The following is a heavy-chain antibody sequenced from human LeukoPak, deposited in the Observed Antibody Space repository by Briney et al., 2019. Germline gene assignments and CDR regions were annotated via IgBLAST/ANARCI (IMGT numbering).Heavy chain of an antibody. Sequence: PSETLSLTSTVSGGTIITYYWSWIRQPPGQGLKGLAFTHSSGNTGYNPSLKSRVNLSLDTSKNHFSLKVTSMTAADTGVYYCARSLPGAIGAADLWGEGTLVTVSS. CDR2: THSSGNT. V-gene: IGHV4-59*01. D-gene: IGHD6-13*01. J-gene: IGHJ4*02. CDR1: GGTIITYY. CDR3: ARSLPGAIGAADL.